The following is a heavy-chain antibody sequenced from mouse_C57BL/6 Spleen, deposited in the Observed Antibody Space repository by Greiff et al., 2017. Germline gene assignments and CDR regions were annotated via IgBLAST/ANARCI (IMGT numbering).Heavy chain of an antibody. Sequence: EVMLVESGGGLVQPGGSLKLSCAASGFTFSDYGMHWVRQAPEKGLECVAYISSGSSTIYYADTVKGRFTISRDNTKNTLFLQMTSLRSEDTAMYYCAAIYPHYYAMDYRGQGTSGTVSS. CDR2: ISSGSSTI. D-gene: IGHD2-1*01. J-gene: IGHJ4*01. CDR1: GFTFSDYG. V-gene: IGHV5-17*01. CDR3: AAIYPHYYAMDY.